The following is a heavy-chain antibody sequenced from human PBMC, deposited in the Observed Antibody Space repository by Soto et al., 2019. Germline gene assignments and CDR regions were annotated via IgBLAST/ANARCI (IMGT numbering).Heavy chain of an antibody. D-gene: IGHD1-7*01. J-gene: IGHJ6*03. CDR2: ISGSGGST. CDR1: GFTFSSYA. Sequence: GGSLRLSCAASGFTFSSYAMSWVRQAPGKGLEWVSAISGSGGSTYYADSVKGRFTVSRDHSKNTLYLQMNSLRAEDTAVYYCAKKGSLGTTAYYYYMDVWGKGTTVTVSS. CDR3: AKKGSLGTTAYYYYMDV. V-gene: IGHV3-23*01.